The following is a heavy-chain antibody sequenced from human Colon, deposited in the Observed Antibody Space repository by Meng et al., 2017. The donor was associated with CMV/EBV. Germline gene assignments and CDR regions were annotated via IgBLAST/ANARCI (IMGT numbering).Heavy chain of an antibody. V-gene: IGHV3-74*01. CDR3: AKDVLATDYFDY. J-gene: IGHJ4*02. CDR2: INSDGSST. Sequence: GESLKISCAASGFTFSSYWMHWVRQAPGKGLVWVSRINSDGSSTSYADSVKGRFTISRDDSKNTLYVQMNSLRAEDTAVYYCAKDVLATDYFDYWGQGTLVTVSS. CDR1: GFTFSSYW. D-gene: IGHD1-26*01.